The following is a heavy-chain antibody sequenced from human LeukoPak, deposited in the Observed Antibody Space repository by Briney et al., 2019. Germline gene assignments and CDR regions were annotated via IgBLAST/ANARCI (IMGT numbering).Heavy chain of an antibody. CDR3: AELGITMIGGV. CDR2: ISSDASIT. Sequence: PGGSLRLSCAASGFTFNSYSMHWVRQAPGKGLEWVAVISSDASITYYADSVKGRFTISRDNAKNSLYLQMNSLRAEDTAVYYCAELGITMIGGVWGKGTTVTISS. V-gene: IGHV3-30*04. CDR1: GFTFNSYS. D-gene: IGHD3-10*02. J-gene: IGHJ6*04.